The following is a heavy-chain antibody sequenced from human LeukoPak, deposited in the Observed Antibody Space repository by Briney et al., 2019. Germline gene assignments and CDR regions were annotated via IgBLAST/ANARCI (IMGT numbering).Heavy chain of an antibody. Sequence: GGSLRLSCAASGFTFSSYWMSWVRQAPGKGLEWVANIKQDGSEKYYVDSVKGRFTISRDNAKSSLYLQMNSLRAEDTAVYYCARVPPYCSGGSCYSRYYYYMDVWGKGTTVTVSS. D-gene: IGHD2-15*01. V-gene: IGHV3-7*04. CDR3: ARVPPYCSGGSCYSRYYYYMDV. CDR2: IKQDGSEK. CDR1: GFTFSSYW. J-gene: IGHJ6*03.